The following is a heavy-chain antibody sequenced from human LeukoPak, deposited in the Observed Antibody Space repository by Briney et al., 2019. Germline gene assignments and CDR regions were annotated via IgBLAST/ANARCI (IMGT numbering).Heavy chain of an antibody. CDR1: GSTFSDYY. Sequence: GGSLRLSCAASGSTFSDYYMSWIRQAPGKGLEWVSYISSSGSTIYYADSVKGRFTISRDNAKNSLYLQMNSLRAEDTAVYYCARAVGDSSGPTSRYYGMDVWGQGTTVTVSS. CDR3: ARAVGDSSGPTSRYYGMDV. J-gene: IGHJ6*02. D-gene: IGHD3-22*01. CDR2: ISSSGSTI. V-gene: IGHV3-11*01.